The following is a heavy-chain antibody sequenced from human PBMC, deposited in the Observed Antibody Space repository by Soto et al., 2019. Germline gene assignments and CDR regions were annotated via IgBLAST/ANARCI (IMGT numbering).Heavy chain of an antibody. V-gene: IGHV1-18*01. CDR3: AFTYDSSGYYSIEPFDY. CDR2: ISAYNGNT. CDR1: GYTFTSYG. J-gene: IGHJ4*02. Sequence: QVQLVQSGAEVKKPGASVKVSCKASGYTFTSYGISWVRQAPGQGLEWMGWISAYNGNTNYAQKLQGRVTMTTDTSTSTAYMELRSLRSDDTAVYYCAFTYDSSGYYSIEPFDYWGQGTLVTVSS. D-gene: IGHD3-22*01.